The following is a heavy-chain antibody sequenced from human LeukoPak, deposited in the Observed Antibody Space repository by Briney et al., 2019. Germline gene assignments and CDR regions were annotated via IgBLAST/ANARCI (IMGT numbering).Heavy chain of an antibody. V-gene: IGHV3-15*01. Sequence: PGGSLRLSCTASGFTFSDAWMTWVRQAPGKGLEWLGRIKTKTDGGTTDYAAPVNGRFTTSRDDSRDTLYLQMNSLKTEDSAVYYCTSIFRDYWGQGTLVTVSS. D-gene: IGHD3-9*01. CDR2: IKTKTDGGTT. J-gene: IGHJ4*02. CDR3: TSIFRDY. CDR1: GFTFSDAW.